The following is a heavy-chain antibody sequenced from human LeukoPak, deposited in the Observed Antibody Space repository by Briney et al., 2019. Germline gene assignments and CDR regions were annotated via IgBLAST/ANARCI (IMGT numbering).Heavy chain of an antibody. D-gene: IGHD5-12*01. CDR3: AKDFGRSAYDRPFDY. CDR2: VSWNSGSI. Sequence: GGSLRLSCAASGFTFDDYAMHWVRQAPGKGLEWVSGVSWNSGSIAYADSVKGRFTISRDNAKNSLYLQMNSLRAEDTALYYCAKDFGRSAYDRPFDYWGQGTLVTVSS. J-gene: IGHJ4*02. CDR1: GFTFDDYA. V-gene: IGHV3-9*01.